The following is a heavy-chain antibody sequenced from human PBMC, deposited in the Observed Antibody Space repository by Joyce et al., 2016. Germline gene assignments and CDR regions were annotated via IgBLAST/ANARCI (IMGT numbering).Heavy chain of an antibody. CDR1: GYTFTSYG. Sequence: QVQLVQSGAEVKKPGASVKVSCKASGYTFTSYGITWVRQPPGQGLEWMGWISAYNGNTNYAQKIQGRVTMTTDTSTSTVYMELRSLTSDDTAVYYFARGPHITMIVVVIDAFDIWGQGTMVTVSS. J-gene: IGHJ3*02. CDR2: ISAYNGNT. CDR3: ARGPHITMIVVVIDAFDI. D-gene: IGHD3-22*01. V-gene: IGHV1-18*01.